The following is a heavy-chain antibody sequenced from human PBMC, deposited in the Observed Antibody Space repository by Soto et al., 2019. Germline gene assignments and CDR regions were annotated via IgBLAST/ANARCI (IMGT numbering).Heavy chain of an antibody. CDR3: ARLKQDYAVA. Sequence: QVQLVQSGAEVKKPGASVKVSCKASGYTFTSYDINWVRLATGQGLEWMGWMNPNSGNTAYAQKFQGRVTMTRNTPISTAYMELSSLRSEDTAVYYLARLKQDYAVAWGQGTLVTSPQ. CDR1: GYTFTSYD. V-gene: IGHV1-8*01. CDR2: MNPNSGNT. D-gene: IGHD3-16*01. J-gene: IGHJ5*02.